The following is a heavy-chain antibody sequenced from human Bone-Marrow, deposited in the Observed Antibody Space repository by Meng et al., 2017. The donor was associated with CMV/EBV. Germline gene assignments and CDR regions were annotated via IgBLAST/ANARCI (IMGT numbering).Heavy chain of an antibody. D-gene: IGHD3-22*01. V-gene: IGHV4-34*01. Sequence: GSLRLSCAVYGGSFSGYYWSWIRQPPGKGLEWIGEINHSGSTNYNPSLKSRVTISVDTSKNQFSLKLSSVTAADTAVYYCARGRNTMIVVVRDYYYGMDVWGQGTTVTVSS. CDR3: ARGRNTMIVVVRDYYYGMDV. CDR2: INHSGST. CDR1: GGSFSGYY. J-gene: IGHJ6*02.